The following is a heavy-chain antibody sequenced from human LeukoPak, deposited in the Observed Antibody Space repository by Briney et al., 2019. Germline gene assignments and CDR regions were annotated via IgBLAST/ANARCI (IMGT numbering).Heavy chain of an antibody. D-gene: IGHD3-10*01. J-gene: IGHJ6*02. CDR2: ITWNSGRI. V-gene: IGHV3-9*01. Sequence: RSGGSLRLSCAASGFIFDDYAMHWVRQAPGKGLEWVSGITWNSGRIDYADSMKGRFTISRDNANNSLYLQMNGLRAEDTALYYCVKGGSGSYRSFYYHGMDVWSQGTTVTVSS. CDR3: VKGGSGSYRSFYYHGMDV. CDR1: GFIFDDYA.